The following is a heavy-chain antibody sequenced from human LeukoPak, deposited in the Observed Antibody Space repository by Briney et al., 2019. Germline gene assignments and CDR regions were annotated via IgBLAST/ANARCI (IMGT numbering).Heavy chain of an antibody. V-gene: IGHV4-59*12. Sequence: SETLSLTCTVSGGSISSYYWSWIRQPPGKGLEWIGYIYYSGSTNYNPSLKSRVTISVDTSKNQFSLKLSSVTAADTAVYYCARGASEYYGSGSYPLDAFDIWGQGTMVTVSS. D-gene: IGHD3-10*01. CDR3: ARGASEYYGSGSYPLDAFDI. CDR2: IYYSGST. J-gene: IGHJ3*02. CDR1: GGSISSYY.